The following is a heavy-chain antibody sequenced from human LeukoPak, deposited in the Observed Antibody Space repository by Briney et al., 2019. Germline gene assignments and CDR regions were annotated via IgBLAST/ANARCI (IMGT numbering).Heavy chain of an antibody. V-gene: IGHV4-59*12. CDR1: GGSISSYY. CDR2: IYYSGST. Sequence: SETLSLTCTVSGGSISSYYWSWIRQPPGKGLEWIGYIYYSGSTNYNPSLKSRVTISVDTSKNQFSLKLSSVTAADTAVYYCARWGPGLLWFGGPGLRWFDPWGQGTLVTVSS. J-gene: IGHJ5*02. D-gene: IGHD3-10*01. CDR3: ARWGPGLLWFGGPGLRWFDP.